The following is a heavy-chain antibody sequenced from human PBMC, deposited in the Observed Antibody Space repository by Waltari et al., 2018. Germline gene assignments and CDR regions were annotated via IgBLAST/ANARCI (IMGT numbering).Heavy chain of an antibody. Sequence: QLQLQESGPGLVKPSETLSLTCTVSGGSISSSSYYWGWIRQPPGKGLEWSVSIYYSGRTSYNPSLKSRVTISVDTSKNQFSLKLSSVTAADTAVYYCANTVTTFDYWGQGTLVTVSS. J-gene: IGHJ4*02. CDR1: GGSISSSSYY. CDR2: IYYSGRT. D-gene: IGHD4-17*01. CDR3: ANTVTTFDY. V-gene: IGHV4-39*01.